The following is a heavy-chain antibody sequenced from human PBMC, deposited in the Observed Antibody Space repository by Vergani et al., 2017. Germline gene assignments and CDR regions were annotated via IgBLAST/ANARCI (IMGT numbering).Heavy chain of an antibody. CDR2: INHSGST. CDR3: AREGRYNWFDP. D-gene: IGHD3-10*01. Sequence: QVQLQQWGAGLLKPSETLSLTCAVYGGSFSGYYWSWIRQPPGKGLEWIGEINHSGSTNYNPSLKSRVTISVDTSKNQFSLKLSSVTAADTAVYYCAREGRYNWFDPWGQGTLVTVSS. J-gene: IGHJ5*02. V-gene: IGHV4-34*01. CDR1: GGSFSGYY.